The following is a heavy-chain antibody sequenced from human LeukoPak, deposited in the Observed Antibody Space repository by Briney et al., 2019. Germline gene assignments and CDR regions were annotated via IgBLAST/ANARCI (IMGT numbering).Heavy chain of an antibody. V-gene: IGHV1-2*02. J-gene: IGHJ4*02. CDR3: ARHKGPSENRSRNFYFDY. D-gene: IGHD6-13*01. CDR1: GYTFTGYF. Sequence: ASVKVSCKASGYTFTGYFMHWVRQAPGQGHEWMGWINPNSGGTNYAQKFQGRVTVTRDTSISTAYMELNRLRSDDTAVYYCARHKGPSENRSRNFYFDYWGQGTLVTVSS. CDR2: INPNSGGT.